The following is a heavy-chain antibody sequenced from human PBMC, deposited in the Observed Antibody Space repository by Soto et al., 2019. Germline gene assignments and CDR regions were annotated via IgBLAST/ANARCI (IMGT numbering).Heavy chain of an antibody. CDR2: ISGSGGST. V-gene: IGHV3-23*01. CDR3: ARESTRILGRSIYNYYYYGMDV. D-gene: IGHD2-15*01. J-gene: IGHJ6*02. CDR1: GFTFSSYA. Sequence: GSLRLSCAASGFTFSSYAMSWVRQAPGKGLEWVSAISGSGGSTYYADSVKGRFTISRDNSKNTLYLQMNSLRAEDTAVYYCARESTRILGRSIYNYYYYGMDVWGQGTTVTVSS.